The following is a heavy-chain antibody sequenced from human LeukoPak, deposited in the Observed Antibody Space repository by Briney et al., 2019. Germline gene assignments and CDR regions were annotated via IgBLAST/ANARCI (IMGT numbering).Heavy chain of an antibody. CDR1: GFTFNNYE. CDR2: ISSSGSTI. D-gene: IGHD1-14*01. V-gene: IGHV3-48*03. J-gene: IGHJ4*02. CDR3: ARGVTGGGDY. Sequence: GGSLRLSCAASGFTFNNYEMNWVRQAPGKGLEWVSYISSSGSTIYYADSVKGRFTISRDNAKNSLSLQMNSLRAEDTAVYYCARGVTGGGDYWGQGTLVTVSS.